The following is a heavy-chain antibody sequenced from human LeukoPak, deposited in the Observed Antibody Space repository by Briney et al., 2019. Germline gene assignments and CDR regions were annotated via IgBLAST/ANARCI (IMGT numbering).Heavy chain of an antibody. CDR1: GFTFSSYA. CDR2: ISYDGSNK. CDR3: ARVALATVTTYYFDY. V-gene: IGHV3-30-3*01. D-gene: IGHD4-17*01. J-gene: IGHJ4*02. Sequence: PGGSLRLSCAASGFTFSSYAMHWVRQAPGKGLEWVAVISYDGSNKYYADSVKGRFTISRDNSKNTLYLQMNSLRAEDTAVYYCARVALATVTTYYFDYWGQGTLVTVPS.